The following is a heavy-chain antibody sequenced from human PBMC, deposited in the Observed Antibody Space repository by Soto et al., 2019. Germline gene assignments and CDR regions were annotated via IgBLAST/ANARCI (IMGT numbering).Heavy chain of an antibody. CDR1: GFTFSSYA. CDR2: ISGSGGST. D-gene: IGHD6-19*01. Sequence: GGSLRLSCAASGFTFSSYAMSWVRQAPGKGLEWVSAISGSGGSTYYADSVKGRFTISRDNSKNTLYLQMNSLRAEDTAVYYCAKDTDRLFRYSSGWYLKGGAFDIWGQGTMVTVSS. V-gene: IGHV3-23*01. J-gene: IGHJ3*02. CDR3: AKDTDRLFRYSSGWYLKGGAFDI.